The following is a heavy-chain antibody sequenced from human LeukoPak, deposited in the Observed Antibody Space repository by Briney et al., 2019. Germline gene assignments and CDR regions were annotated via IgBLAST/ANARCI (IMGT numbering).Heavy chain of an antibody. CDR1: GYSISSGYY. CDR3: ASRPLKSVGSSFGVYWFDP. D-gene: IGHD2-2*01. J-gene: IGHJ5*02. CDR2: IYHSGST. V-gene: IGHV4-38-2*02. Sequence: SETLSLTCTVSGYSISSGYYWGWIRQPPGKGLEWIGSIYHSGSTYYNPSLKSRVTISVDTSKNQFSLKLSSVTAADTAVYYCASRPLKSVGSSFGVYWFDPWGQGTLVTVSS.